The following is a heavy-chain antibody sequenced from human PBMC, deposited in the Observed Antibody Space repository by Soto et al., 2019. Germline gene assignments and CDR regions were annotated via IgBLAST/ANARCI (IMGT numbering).Heavy chain of an antibody. V-gene: IGHV3-23*01. CDR3: AKGGYCSGGSCYTSKTYYYGMDV. CDR2: TSGSGGST. CDR1: GFTFSNYA. D-gene: IGHD2-15*01. Sequence: PGGSLRLSCAASGFTFSNYAMNWVRQAPGKGLEWVSGTSGSGGSTYYADYVKGRFAISRDNSKNTLYLQLNGLRAEDTAVYYCAKGGYCSGGSCYTSKTYYYGMDVWGQGTTVTVS. J-gene: IGHJ6*02.